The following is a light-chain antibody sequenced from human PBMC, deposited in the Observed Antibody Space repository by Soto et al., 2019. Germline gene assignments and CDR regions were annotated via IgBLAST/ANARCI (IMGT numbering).Light chain of an antibody. CDR3: QQFYIPTT. V-gene: IGKV1-5*01. Sequence: DINMTQSVSTLSASVGGRSHITCRASHNSERWMAWYQQKPEKAPSLLIFDASTLHSGVPSRFSGSGSGTDFTLTISILHPDDFATYYYQQFYIPTTFGQGTKVDIK. CDR2: DAS. CDR1: HNSERW. J-gene: IGKJ1*01.